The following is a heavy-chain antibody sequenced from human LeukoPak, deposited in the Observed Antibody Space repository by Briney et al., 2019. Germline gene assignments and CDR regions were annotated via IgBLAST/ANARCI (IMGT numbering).Heavy chain of an antibody. CDR1: GDSISTSNNY. CDR3: ARDVSRGYCSGGSCYLAVSYYYYGMDV. V-gene: IGHV4-39*07. Sequence: PSETLSLTCTVSGDSISTSNNYWGWVRQPPGGRLEWLGSIYYSGRTYYNPSLKSRVTISVDTSKNQFSLKLSSVTAADTAVYYCARDVSRGYCSGGSCYLAVSYYYYGMDVWGQGTTVTVSS. J-gene: IGHJ6*02. CDR2: IYYSGRT. D-gene: IGHD2-15*01.